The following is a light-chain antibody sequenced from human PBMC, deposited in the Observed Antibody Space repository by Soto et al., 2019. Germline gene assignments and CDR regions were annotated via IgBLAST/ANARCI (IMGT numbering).Light chain of an antibody. J-gene: IGLJ1*01. Sequence: QSALAQPPSVSGAPGQRVTISCTGSSPNIGAGYDVHWYQQLPGTAPILLIYVNTNRPSGVPGRFSGSKSGTSASLAITGLQAEDEADYYCQSYDSSLSGYVFGTGTKVTVL. CDR3: QSYDSSLSGYV. CDR2: VNT. CDR1: SPNIGAGYD. V-gene: IGLV1-40*01.